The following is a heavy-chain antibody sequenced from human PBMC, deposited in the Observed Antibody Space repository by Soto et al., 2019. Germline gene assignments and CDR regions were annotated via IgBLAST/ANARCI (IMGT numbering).Heavy chain of an antibody. CDR3: ARDYYDFWSGYQPSFDD. CDR2: IKQDGSEK. V-gene: IGHV3-7*01. Sequence: PGGSLRLSCAASGFTFSSYWMSWVRQAPGKGLEWVANIKQDGSEKYYVDSVKGRFTISRDNAKNSLYLQMNSLRAEDTAVYYCARDYYDFWSGYQPSFDDWGQGTLVTVSS. D-gene: IGHD3-3*01. J-gene: IGHJ4*02. CDR1: GFTFSSYW.